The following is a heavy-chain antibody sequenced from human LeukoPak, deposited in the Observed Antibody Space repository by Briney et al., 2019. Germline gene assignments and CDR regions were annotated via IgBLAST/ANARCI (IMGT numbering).Heavy chain of an antibody. CDR2: TYYRSKWYN. D-gene: IGHD6-19*01. CDR1: GDSVSSNSAA. V-gene: IGHV6-1*01. Sequence: SQTLSLTCAISGDSVSSNSAAWNWIRQSPSRGLEWLGRTYYRSKWYNDYAVSVKSRITINPDTSKNQFSLQLNSVTPEDTAVYYCARAARSEVEQWLWVDYWGQGTLVTVSS. CDR3: ARAARSEVEQWLWVDY. J-gene: IGHJ4*02.